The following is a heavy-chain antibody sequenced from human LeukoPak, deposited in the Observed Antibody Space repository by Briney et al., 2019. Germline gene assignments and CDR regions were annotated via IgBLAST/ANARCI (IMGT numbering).Heavy chain of an antibody. CDR3: ARVLRYYDILTGYYPQYYYYYGMDV. CDR2: IIPIFGTA. V-gene: IGHV1-69*13. J-gene: IGHJ6*02. Sequence: SVKVSCKASGGTFISYAISWVRQAPGQGLEWMGGIIPIFGTANYAQKFQGRVTITADESTSTAYMELSSLRSEDTAVYYCARVLRYYDILTGYYPQYYYYYGMDVWGQGTTVTVSS. CDR1: GGTFISYA. D-gene: IGHD3-9*01.